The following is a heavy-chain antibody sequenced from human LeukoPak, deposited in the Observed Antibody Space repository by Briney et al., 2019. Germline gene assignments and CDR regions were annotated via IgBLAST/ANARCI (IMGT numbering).Heavy chain of an antibody. D-gene: IGHD3-22*01. V-gene: IGHV3-7*01. J-gene: IGHJ4*02. Sequence: GGSLRLSCVASGFTFSSYGMHWVRQAPGKGLEWVANINQDDSEKFYVDSVKGRFTISRDNAKNSLYLQMNSLRAEDTAVYYCARSSHNAYFYDTMNSSFDCWGQGTLVTASS. CDR2: INQDDSEK. CDR3: ARSSHNAYFYDTMNSSFDC. CDR1: GFTFSSYG.